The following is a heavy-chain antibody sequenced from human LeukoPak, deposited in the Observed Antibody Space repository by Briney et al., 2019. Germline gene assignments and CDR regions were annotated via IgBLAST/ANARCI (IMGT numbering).Heavy chain of an antibody. CDR1: GGTFSSYA. CDR2: LIPIFGIA. J-gene: IGHJ6*02. Sequence: SVKVSCKASGGTFSSYAISWVRQAPGQGLEWMGRLIPIFGIANYAQKFQGRVTITADKSTSTAYMELSSLRSEDTAVYYCARFEGIFGVVRYYYYGMDVWGQGTTVTVSS. CDR3: ARFEGIFGVVRYYYYGMDV. D-gene: IGHD3-3*01. V-gene: IGHV1-69*04.